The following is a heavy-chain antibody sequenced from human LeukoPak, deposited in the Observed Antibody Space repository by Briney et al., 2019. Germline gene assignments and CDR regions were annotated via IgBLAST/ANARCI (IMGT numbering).Heavy chain of an antibody. D-gene: IGHD5-18*01. CDR2: ISGSGGST. Sequence: GGSLRLSCAASGFTFSSYAMSWVRQAPGKGLEWVSTISGSGGSTYYADSVKGRFTISRDNSKNTLYLQMNSLRAEDTAVYYCAKGSGRGYSYGLEYWGQGTLVTVSS. CDR1: GFTFSSYA. CDR3: AKGSGRGYSYGLEY. J-gene: IGHJ4*02. V-gene: IGHV3-23*01.